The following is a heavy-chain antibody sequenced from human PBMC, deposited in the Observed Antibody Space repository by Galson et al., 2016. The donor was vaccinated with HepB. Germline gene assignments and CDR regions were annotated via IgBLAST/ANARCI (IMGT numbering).Heavy chain of an antibody. Sequence: SLRLSCAASGFTFSDYYLSWIRQAPGKGLEWVSHISASGTATYNADSVKGRFTISRDNAKNSLYLQMNGLRAEDTAVYYCAPLTSTSAAEYWGQGTLVTVSS. CDR3: APLTSTSAAEY. CDR2: ISASGTAT. V-gene: IGHV3-11*04. D-gene: IGHD2-15*01. CDR1: GFTFSDYY. J-gene: IGHJ4*02.